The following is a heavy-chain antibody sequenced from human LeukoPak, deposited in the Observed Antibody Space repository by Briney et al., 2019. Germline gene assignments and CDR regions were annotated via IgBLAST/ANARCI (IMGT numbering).Heavy chain of an antibody. V-gene: IGHV3-7*01. CDR2: IKQDGSEK. Sequence: GGSLRLSCAASGFTFSSYWMSWVRQAPGKGLECVANIKQDGSEKYYVDSVKGRFTISRDNAKNSLYLQMNSLRAEDTAVYYCARDPRPSSGWRPFDYWGQGTLVTISS. CDR3: ARDPRPSSGWRPFDY. D-gene: IGHD6-19*01. J-gene: IGHJ4*02. CDR1: GFTFSSYW.